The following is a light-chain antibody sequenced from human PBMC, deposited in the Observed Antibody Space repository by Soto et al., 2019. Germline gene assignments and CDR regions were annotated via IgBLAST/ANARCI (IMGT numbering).Light chain of an antibody. J-gene: IGKJ2*01. CDR3: PDT. CDR1: QSVSAKY. Sequence: EIVLTQSPGTLSLSPGERATRSCRPSQSVSAKYLHRYQQNCCQAPRLLIYGASSRATGIPDRCIDSGSGTDFTLTVGRLEAEDFAVYYWPDTFGQGTNREIK. V-gene: IGKV3-20*01. CDR2: GAS.